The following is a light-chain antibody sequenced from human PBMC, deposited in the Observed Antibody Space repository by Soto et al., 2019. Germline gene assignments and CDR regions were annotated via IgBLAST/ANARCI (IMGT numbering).Light chain of an antibody. CDR3: AAWDDRLNGQV. Sequence: QSVLTQPPSASATPGQRVTISCSGGSSNIGSNSVSWYQQVPGTAPKLLIFNDNMRPSGVPDRFSGSKSGPSASLVISGLQSEDEADYHCAAWDDRLNGQVFGTGTKVTVL. V-gene: IGLV1-44*01. J-gene: IGLJ1*01. CDR1: SSNIGSNS. CDR2: NDN.